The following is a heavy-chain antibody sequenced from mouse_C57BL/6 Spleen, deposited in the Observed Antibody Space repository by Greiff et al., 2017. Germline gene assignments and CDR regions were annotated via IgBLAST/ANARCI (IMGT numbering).Heavy chain of an antibody. Sequence: VKLMESGAELARPGASVKMSCKASGYTFTSYTMHWVKQRPGQGLEWIGYINPSSGYTKYNQKFKDKATLTADKSSSTAYMQLSSLTSEDSAVYYCARRDGSSYGYFDYWGQGTTLTVSS. V-gene: IGHV1-4*01. CDR3: ARRDGSSYGYFDY. CDR1: GYTFTSYT. D-gene: IGHD1-1*01. J-gene: IGHJ2*01. CDR2: INPSSGYT.